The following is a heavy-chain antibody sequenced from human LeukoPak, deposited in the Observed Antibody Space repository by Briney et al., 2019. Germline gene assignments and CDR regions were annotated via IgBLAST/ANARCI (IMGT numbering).Heavy chain of an antibody. J-gene: IGHJ4*02. D-gene: IGHD2/OR15-2a*01. V-gene: IGHV4-59*02. Sequence: SETLSLTCVVSGASVSTSHWNWIRQHPGKGLEWIGCLSYTGKTDYNPSLASRVTISLGTSKNQVSLKLRSVTAADTAVYYCSEGYFEPFDHWGQGTLVTVSS. CDR2: LSYTGKT. CDR3: SEGYFEPFDH. CDR1: GASVSTSH.